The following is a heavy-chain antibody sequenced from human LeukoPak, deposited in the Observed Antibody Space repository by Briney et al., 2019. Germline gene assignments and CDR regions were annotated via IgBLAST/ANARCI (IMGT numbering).Heavy chain of an antibody. J-gene: IGHJ3*02. Sequence: SETLSLTCIVSGGSISSGSYYWSWLRQPAGKGLEWIGRIYISETTNYNPSLKSRITISVDTSKNQFSLKLSSVTAADTALYYCAREFDIWGQGTMVTVSS. V-gene: IGHV4-61*02. CDR1: GGSISSGSYY. CDR2: IYISETT. CDR3: AREFDI.